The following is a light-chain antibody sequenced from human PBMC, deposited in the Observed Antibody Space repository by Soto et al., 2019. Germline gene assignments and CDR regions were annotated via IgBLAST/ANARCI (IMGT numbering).Light chain of an antibody. V-gene: IGKV1-39*01. CDR1: QTVSNW. Sequence: DIQMTQSPSTLSASVGDRVTITCRASQTVSNWFTWYQQKPGKAPKLLIYAASSLQGGVPSRFSGSGSGTDFTLTISSLQPEDFATYYCQQSYSTPLTFGGGTKVDI. CDR3: QQSYSTPLT. CDR2: AAS. J-gene: IGKJ4*02.